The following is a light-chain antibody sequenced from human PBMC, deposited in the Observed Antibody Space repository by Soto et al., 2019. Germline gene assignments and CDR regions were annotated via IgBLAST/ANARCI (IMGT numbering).Light chain of an antibody. Sequence: QSVLTQPASVSGSPGQSITISCIGTSSDVGGYNYVSWYQQHPGKAPKLMIYDVSNRPSGVSNRFSGSKSGNTASLTISGIQAEEEADYYCSSYTSSSTLYVFGPGTKVTVL. V-gene: IGLV2-14*01. CDR2: DVS. CDR3: SSYTSSSTLYV. CDR1: SSDVGGYNY. J-gene: IGLJ1*01.